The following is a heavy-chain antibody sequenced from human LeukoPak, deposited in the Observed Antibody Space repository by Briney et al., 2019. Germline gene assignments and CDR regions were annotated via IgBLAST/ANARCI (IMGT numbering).Heavy chain of an antibody. D-gene: IGHD6-19*01. J-gene: IGHJ3*02. CDR2: IIPLFGTA. V-gene: IGHV1-69*05. CDR3: ARGMAGNQDVFDI. Sequence: GASVKGSCKASGGSFSSYGISWVRQAPGQGLEWMGGIIPLFGTADYVQKFQGRVTMTTDESMSTAYMELSSLRSEDTAVYYCARGMAGNQDVFDIWGQGTMVTVSS. CDR1: GGSFSSYG.